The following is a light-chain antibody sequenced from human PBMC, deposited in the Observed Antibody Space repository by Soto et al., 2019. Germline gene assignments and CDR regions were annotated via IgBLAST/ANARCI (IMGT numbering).Light chain of an antibody. Sequence: DIQLTQSPSFLSASVGDRVTITCRASQGISSYLAWYQQKPGKAPKLLIYAASTLQSGVPSRFSGSGSGTXXXXTXXSXXXXDFATYYCQQLNSYPPTFGGGTKVEIK. CDR2: AAS. CDR3: QQLNSYPPT. CDR1: QGISSY. J-gene: IGKJ4*01. V-gene: IGKV1-9*01.